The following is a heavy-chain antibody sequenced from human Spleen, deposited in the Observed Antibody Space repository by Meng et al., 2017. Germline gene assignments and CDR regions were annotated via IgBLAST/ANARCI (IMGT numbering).Heavy chain of an antibody. D-gene: IGHD2-15*01. CDR3: ARYLGYCSGGSCYSISPLDY. V-gene: IGHV3-48*04. Sequence: GESLKISCAASGFTVSSNYMSWVRQAPGKGLEWVSGISWNSGSIDYADSVKGRFTISRDNAKNSLYLQMNSLRAEDTAVYYCARYLGYCSGGSCYSISPLDYWGQGTLVTVAS. CDR2: ISWNSGSI. J-gene: IGHJ4*02. CDR1: GFTVSSNY.